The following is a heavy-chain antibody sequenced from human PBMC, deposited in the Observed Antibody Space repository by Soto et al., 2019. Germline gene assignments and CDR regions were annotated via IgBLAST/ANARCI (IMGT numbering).Heavy chain of an antibody. CDR1: GGSFRGYY. D-gene: IGHD5-18*01. CDR3: ARRGPRRGYSYGSDFDY. V-gene: IGHV4-34*01. J-gene: IGHJ4*02. CDR2: INHSGST. Sequence: SETLSRTCAVYGGSFRGYYWSWVRQPPGKGLEWIGEINHSGSTNYNPSLKSRVTISVDTSKNQFSLKLSSVTAADTAVYYCARRGPRRGYSYGSDFDYWGQGTLVTVSS.